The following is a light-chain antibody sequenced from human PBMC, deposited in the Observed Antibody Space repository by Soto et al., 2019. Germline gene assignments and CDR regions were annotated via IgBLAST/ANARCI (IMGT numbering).Light chain of an antibody. J-gene: IGKJ1*01. CDR3: QQYGSSPWT. CDR1: QSVSRSY. Sequence: PGERGTLSCRASQSVSRSYLAWYQQKPGQAPRLLIYGASSRATGIPDRFSGSGSGTDFTLTISRLEPEDFAVYYCQQYGSSPWTFGQGTKVDI. CDR2: GAS. V-gene: IGKV3-20*01.